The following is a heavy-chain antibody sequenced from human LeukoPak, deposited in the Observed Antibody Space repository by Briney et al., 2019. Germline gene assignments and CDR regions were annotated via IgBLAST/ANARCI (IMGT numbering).Heavy chain of an antibody. CDR3: ARVVPYSSGWYFDY. V-gene: IGHV4-61*01. Sequence: SETLSLTCTVSGGSVSSDSYFWTWIRQPPGKGLEWIGYIYYSGSTNYNPSLKSRVTISVDTSKNQFSLKLSSVTAADTAVYYCARVVPYSSGWYFDYWGQGTLVTVSS. J-gene: IGHJ4*02. CDR1: GGSVSSDSYF. CDR2: IYYSGST. D-gene: IGHD6-19*01.